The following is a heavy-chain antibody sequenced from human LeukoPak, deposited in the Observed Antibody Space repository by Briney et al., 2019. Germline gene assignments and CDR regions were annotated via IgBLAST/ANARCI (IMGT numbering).Heavy chain of an antibody. Sequence: ASVKVSCKASGYTFTGYYIHWVRQAPGQGLEWMGWINPNSGATNYAQKFQGGVTMTRDTSIITAYMELSRLTSDDTAVYYCARSIAVAPFDYWGQGTLVTVSS. CDR1: GYTFTGYY. CDR3: ARSIAVAPFDY. V-gene: IGHV1-2*02. J-gene: IGHJ4*02. D-gene: IGHD6-19*01. CDR2: INPNSGAT.